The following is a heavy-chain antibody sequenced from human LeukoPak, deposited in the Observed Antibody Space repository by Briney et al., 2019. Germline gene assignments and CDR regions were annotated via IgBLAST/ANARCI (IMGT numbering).Heavy chain of an antibody. CDR1: GYTFSSYS. V-gene: IGHV3-21*01. D-gene: IGHD3-22*01. Sequence: PGGSLRLSCAASGYTFSSYSINWVRQAPGKGLEWVSSISAGSNYIYYADSVRGRFSISRDDARNSLYPQMDSLRGDDTAVYYCARLRRNSDRSGYYYYYDYWGQGTLVTVSS. CDR3: ARLRRNSDRSGYYYYYDY. CDR2: ISAGSNYI. J-gene: IGHJ4*02.